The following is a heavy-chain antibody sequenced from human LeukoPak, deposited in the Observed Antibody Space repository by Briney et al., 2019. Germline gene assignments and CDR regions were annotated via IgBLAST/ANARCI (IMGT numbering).Heavy chain of an antibody. V-gene: IGHV4-30-4*01. J-gene: IGHJ4*02. Sequence: SETLSLTCTVSGGSISSGDYYWSWIRQPPGKGLEWIGYIYYSGRTYYNPSLKSRVTISVDTSKNQFSLKLRSVTAADTAVYYCARDRTGDVDYWGQGTLVTVSS. CDR3: ARDRTGDVDY. CDR1: GGSISSGDYY. D-gene: IGHD7-27*01. CDR2: IYYSGRT.